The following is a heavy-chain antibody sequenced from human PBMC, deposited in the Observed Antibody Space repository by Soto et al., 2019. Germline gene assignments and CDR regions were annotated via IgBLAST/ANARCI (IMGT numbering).Heavy chain of an antibody. J-gene: IGHJ2*01. Sequence: SETLSLTCTVSGGSISSGDYYWSWIRQPPGKGLEWIGYIYSSGSTYYNPSLKSRVTISVDTSKNQFSLKLNSVTAADTAVYYCAAFLGAYWYFDLWGRGTLVTSPQ. CDR2: IYSSGST. V-gene: IGHV4-30-4*01. D-gene: IGHD1-26*01. CDR1: GGSISSGDYY. CDR3: AAFLGAYWYFDL.